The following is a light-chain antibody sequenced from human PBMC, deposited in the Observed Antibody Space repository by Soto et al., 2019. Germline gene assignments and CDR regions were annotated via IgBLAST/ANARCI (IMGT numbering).Light chain of an antibody. V-gene: IGKV4-1*01. J-gene: IGKJ2*01. CDR1: QSVLYSSSDKNY. Sequence: DIVMTQSPDSLAVSLGERATINCKSSQSVLYSSSDKNYLAWYQQKPGHPPKLLIYWASTRESGVPDRFSGSGSGTDFTLTISSLQTEDVAVYYCQQYYSTPYTFGQGTKLEIK. CDR3: QQYYSTPYT. CDR2: WAS.